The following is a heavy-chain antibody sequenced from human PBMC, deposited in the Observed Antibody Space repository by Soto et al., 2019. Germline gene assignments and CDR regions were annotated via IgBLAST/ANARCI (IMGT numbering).Heavy chain of an antibody. D-gene: IGHD2-15*01. CDR2: IYSGGST. Sequence: EVQLVESGGGLVQPGGSLRLSCAASGFTVSSNYMSWVRQAPGKGLEWVSVIYSGGSTYYADSVKGRFTISRDNSKNTLYLQMNSLRAEDTAVYYCARAPEYCSGGSCYHHYYYYYYMDVWGKGTTVTVSS. J-gene: IGHJ6*03. CDR3: ARAPEYCSGGSCYHHYYYYYYMDV. CDR1: GFTVSSNY. V-gene: IGHV3-66*01.